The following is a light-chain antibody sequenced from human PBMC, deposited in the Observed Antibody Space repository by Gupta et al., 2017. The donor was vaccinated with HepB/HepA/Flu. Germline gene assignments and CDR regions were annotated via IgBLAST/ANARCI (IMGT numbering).Light chain of an antibody. CDR1: QSLLHSDGYNY. CDR3: VQGLQTGT. J-gene: IGKJ1*01. CDR2: LAS. Sequence: DNVMTQSPLSLPVTPGETASISCRSSQSLLHSDGYNYVDWYLQKPGQSPQLLIYLASNRASGVPDRISGSGSGTDFTLEISRVEAEDVGVYYCVQGLQTGTFGPRTKVEIK. V-gene: IGKV2-28*01.